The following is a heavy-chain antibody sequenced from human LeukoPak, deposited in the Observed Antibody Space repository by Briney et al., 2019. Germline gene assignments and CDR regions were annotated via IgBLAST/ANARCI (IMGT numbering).Heavy chain of an antibody. CDR3: ARVGYDILTGYYPIDY. V-gene: IGHV1-18*01. CDR2: ISAYNGNT. J-gene: IGHJ4*02. CDR1: GYTFTSYG. D-gene: IGHD3-9*01. Sequence: ASVKVSCKASGYTFTSYGISWVRQAPGQGLEWMGWISAYNGNTNYAQKLQGRVTMTTDTSTSTAYMELRSLRSDDTAVYYCARVGYDILTGYYPIDYWGQGTLVTVSS.